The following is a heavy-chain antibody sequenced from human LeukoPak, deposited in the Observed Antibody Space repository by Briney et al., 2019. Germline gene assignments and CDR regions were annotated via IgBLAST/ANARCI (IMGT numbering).Heavy chain of an antibody. D-gene: IGHD6-6*01. CDR2: ISWNSGSI. CDR3: TKALTDSSSSYFDN. V-gene: IGHV3-9*03. Sequence: SLRLSCAASGFTFDDYAMHWVRQPPGKGLEWVSGISWNSGSIGYADSVKGRFTISRDNAKNSLYLQMNSQRAEDMALYYCTKALTDSSSSYFDNWGQGTLVTVSS. J-gene: IGHJ4*02. CDR1: GFTFDDYA.